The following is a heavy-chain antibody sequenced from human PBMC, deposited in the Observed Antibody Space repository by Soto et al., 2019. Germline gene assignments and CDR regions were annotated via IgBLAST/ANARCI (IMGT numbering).Heavy chain of an antibody. D-gene: IGHD3-22*01. J-gene: IGHJ4*02. CDR1: GFTFSRYW. V-gene: IGHV3-7*03. Sequence: EVQLVESGGGLVQPGGSLRLSCAASGFTFSRYWMSWVRQAPGKGLQWVANINRDGNEKYYVDSLKGRFTISRDNAENSLYLQMNTLRAEDTAVYYCARVPDGSGSYYYFDGWGQGTLVTVSS. CDR3: ARVPDGSGSYYYFDG. CDR2: INRDGNEK.